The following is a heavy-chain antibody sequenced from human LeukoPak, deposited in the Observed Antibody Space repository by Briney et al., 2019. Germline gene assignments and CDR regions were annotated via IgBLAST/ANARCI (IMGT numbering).Heavy chain of an antibody. D-gene: IGHD3-10*01. CDR2: IVVGSGNT. V-gene: IGHV1-58*02. CDR1: GFTFTSSA. Sequence: GASVKVSCKASGFTFTSSAMQWVRQARGQRLEWIGWIVVGSGNTNYAQKFQERVTITRDMSTSTAYMELSSLRSEDTAVYYCAVAPDYYGSGSFDDYWGQGTLVTVSS. J-gene: IGHJ4*02. CDR3: AVAPDYYGSGSFDDY.